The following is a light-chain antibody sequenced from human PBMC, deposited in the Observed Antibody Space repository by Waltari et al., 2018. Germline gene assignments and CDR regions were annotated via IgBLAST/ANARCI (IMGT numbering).Light chain of an antibody. Sequence: QSVLTQPPSASGPPGQSVTMSCSGSSSNIGKNSVNWYQQVPGTAPKLLIYSDHQRPSGVPARFFGSKSDTSASLAISGLQSDDEADYYCATWDDSLKGWVFGGGTKLTVL. J-gene: IGLJ3*02. CDR3: ATWDDSLKGWV. CDR2: SDH. CDR1: SSNIGKNS. V-gene: IGLV1-44*01.